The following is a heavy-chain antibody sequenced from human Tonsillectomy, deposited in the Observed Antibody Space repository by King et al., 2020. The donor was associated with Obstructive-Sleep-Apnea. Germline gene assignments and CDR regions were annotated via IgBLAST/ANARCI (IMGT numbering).Heavy chain of an antibody. D-gene: IGHD5-12*01. J-gene: IGHJ4*02. CDR3: ARDRATMFDY. CDR1: GYIFITYG. Sequence: VQLVESGTEVKKPGASVKVSCKASGYIFITYGFSWVRQAPGQGLEWMGWISADNGNRNYAQKFQGRVTMTTDTSTSIAYMELRSLRSDDTASYYCARDRATMFDYWGQGTLVTVSS. CDR2: ISADNGNR. V-gene: IGHV1-18*01.